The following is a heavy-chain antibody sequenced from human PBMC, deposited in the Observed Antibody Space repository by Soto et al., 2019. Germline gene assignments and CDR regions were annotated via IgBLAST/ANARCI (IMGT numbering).Heavy chain of an antibody. CDR2: IHHTGRT. CDR1: VYSVNSAY. J-gene: IGHJ4*02. Sequence: QVQLQEKGPGLVKPSRTMTITCTVSVYSVNSAYWSWIAQLPGKGLEWMGNIHHTGRTFYNPSLKSRVAISIDTSKPLFSLKMRSITAADTAVYYCARTDAYNSSVFDSWGQGTVVTVSS. V-gene: IGHV4-31*03. CDR3: ARTDAYNSSVFDS. D-gene: IGHD6-6*01.